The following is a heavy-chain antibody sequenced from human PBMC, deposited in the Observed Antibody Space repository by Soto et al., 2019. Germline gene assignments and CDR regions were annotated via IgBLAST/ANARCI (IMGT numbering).Heavy chain of an antibody. CDR2: IWYDGSNK. Sequence: GGSLRLSCAASGFTFSSYGMHWVRQAPGKGLEWVAVIWYDGSNKYYADSVKGRFTISRDNSKNTLYLQMNSLRAEDTAVYYCARDPTSHIVVVVAATPNGYFDYWGQGTLVTVSS. CDR1: GFTFSSYG. D-gene: IGHD2-15*01. V-gene: IGHV3-33*01. J-gene: IGHJ4*02. CDR3: ARDPTSHIVVVVAATPNGYFDY.